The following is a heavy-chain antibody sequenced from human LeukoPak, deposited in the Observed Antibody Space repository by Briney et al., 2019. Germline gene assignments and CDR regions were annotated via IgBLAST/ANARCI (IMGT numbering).Heavy chain of an antibody. V-gene: IGHV3-23*01. CDR3: AKDPPLRYFDWPIGDY. D-gene: IGHD3-9*01. J-gene: IGHJ4*02. CDR1: GFTFSSYA. CDR2: ISGGGGST. Sequence: GGSLRLSCAASGFTFSSYAMSWVRQAPGKGLEWVSAISGGGGSTYYADSVKGRFTISRDNSKNTLYLQMNSLRAEDTAVYYCAKDPPLRYFDWPIGDYWGQGTLVTVSS.